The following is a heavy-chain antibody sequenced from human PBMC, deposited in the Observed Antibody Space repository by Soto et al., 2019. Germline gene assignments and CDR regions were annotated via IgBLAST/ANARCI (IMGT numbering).Heavy chain of an antibody. CDR1: GFTFDDYA. J-gene: IGHJ4*02. D-gene: IGHD3-22*01. Sequence: GGSLRLSCAASGFTFDDYAMHWVRQAPGKGLEWVSGISWNSGSIGYADSVKGRFTISRDNAKNSLYLQMNSLRAEDTALYYCAKDINGGDTMIVVATSFDFWGQGTLVTVSS. CDR2: ISWNSGSI. CDR3: AKDINGGDTMIVVATSFDF. V-gene: IGHV3-9*01.